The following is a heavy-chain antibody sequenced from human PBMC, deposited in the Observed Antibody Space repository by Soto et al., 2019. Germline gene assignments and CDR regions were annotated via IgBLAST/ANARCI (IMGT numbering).Heavy chain of an antibody. CDR2: INHSGST. CDR1: GGSFSGYY. Sequence: SETLSLTCAVYGGSFSGYYWSWIRQPPGKGLEWIGEINHSGSTNYNPSLKSRVTISVDTSKNQFSLKLSSVTAADTAVYYCASLGTTGTRAAGDEFDYWGQGTLVTVSS. J-gene: IGHJ4*02. CDR3: ASLGTTGTRAAGDEFDY. V-gene: IGHV4-34*01. D-gene: IGHD1-1*01.